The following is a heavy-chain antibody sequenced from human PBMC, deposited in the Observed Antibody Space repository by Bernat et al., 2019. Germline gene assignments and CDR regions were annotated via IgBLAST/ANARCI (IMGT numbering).Heavy chain of an antibody. CDR1: GYTFTSNV. V-gene: IGHV1-3*04. J-gene: IGHJ4*02. CDR3: AREYRYGYYFDY. CDR2: INTGTDNT. Sequence: QVQLVQSGAEVKKSGASVKVSCKASGYTFTSNVMHWVRQAPGQRLEWIGWINTGTDNTKYSQKFQGRVTITQDTAASTAYMERSSLRSEDSAVYYWAREYRYGYYFDYWGQGTLVTLSS. D-gene: IGHD5-18*01.